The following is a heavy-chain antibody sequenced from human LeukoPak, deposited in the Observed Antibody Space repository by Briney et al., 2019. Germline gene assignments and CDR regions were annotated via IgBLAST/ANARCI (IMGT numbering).Heavy chain of an antibody. V-gene: IGHV3-7*01. Sequence: GGPLRLSCAASGFTFSSYWMIWLRQAPGKGLEGVANIKQDGSEKYYVDSVKGRFTISRDNAKNSLYLQMNSLRAEDTAVYYCASVGRALIWFRRGFDYWGQGTLVTVSS. CDR3: ASVGRALIWFRRGFDY. D-gene: IGHD3-10*01. CDR1: GFTFSSYW. J-gene: IGHJ4*02. CDR2: IKQDGSEK.